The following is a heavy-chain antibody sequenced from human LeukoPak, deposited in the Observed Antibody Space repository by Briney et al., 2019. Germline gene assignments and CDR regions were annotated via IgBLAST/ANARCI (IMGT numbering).Heavy chain of an antibody. Sequence: GGSLRLSCAASGFTFSDYYMSWIRQAPGKGLEWVSYVSSSGSTIYYADSVKGRFTISRDNAKNSLYLQMNSLRAEDTAVYYCARGADGSGSYLYYYYGMDVWGQGTTVTVSS. D-gene: IGHD3-10*01. V-gene: IGHV3-11*01. J-gene: IGHJ6*02. CDR3: ARGADGSGSYLYYYYGMDV. CDR2: VSSSGSTI. CDR1: GFTFSDYY.